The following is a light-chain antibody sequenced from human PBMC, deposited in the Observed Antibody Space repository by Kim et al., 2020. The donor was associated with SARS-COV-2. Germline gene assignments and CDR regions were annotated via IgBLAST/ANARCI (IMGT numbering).Light chain of an antibody. V-gene: IGLV1-44*01. CDR3: VAWDDSLTGYV. CDR1: SSNIVINA. Sequence: QSVLTQPPAASGTPGQRVTISCSGSSSNIVINAVNWYQQFPGTAPKLLIYRDSERPSGVPDRFSGSKSGASASLAISGLQSEDEADYYCVAWDDSLTGYVFGTGTKVTVL. CDR2: RDS. J-gene: IGLJ1*01.